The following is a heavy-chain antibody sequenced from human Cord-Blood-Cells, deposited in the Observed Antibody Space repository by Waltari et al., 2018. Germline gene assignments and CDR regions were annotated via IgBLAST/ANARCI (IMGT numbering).Heavy chain of an antibody. J-gene: IGHJ4*02. V-gene: IGHV4-59*01. CDR1: GGSISSYY. D-gene: IGHD6-13*01. Sequence: QVQLQESGPGLVKPSETLSLTCTVSGGSISSYYWSWIRQPPGKGLEWIGYIYYSGSTNEHPSLKSRVTISVDTSKNQFSLKLSSVTAADTAVYYCAVLSAAGTGVDYWGQGTLVTVSS. CDR2: IYYSGST. CDR3: AVLSAAGTGVDY.